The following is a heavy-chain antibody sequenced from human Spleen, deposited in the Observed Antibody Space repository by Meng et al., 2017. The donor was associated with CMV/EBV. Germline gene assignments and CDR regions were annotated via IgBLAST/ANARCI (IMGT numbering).Heavy chain of an antibody. Sequence: GESLKISCAASGFTFSSYGMHWVRQAPGKGLEWVAFIRYDGSNKYYADSVKGRFTISRDNSKNTLYLQMNSLRAEDTAVYYCASRRYPLWGQGTLVTVSS. CDR2: IRYDGSNK. J-gene: IGHJ4*02. CDR1: GFTFSSYG. V-gene: IGHV3-30*02. CDR3: ASRRYPL. D-gene: IGHD1-1*01.